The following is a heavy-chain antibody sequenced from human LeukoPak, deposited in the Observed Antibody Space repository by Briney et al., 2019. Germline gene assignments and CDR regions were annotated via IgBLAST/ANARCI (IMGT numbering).Heavy chain of an antibody. J-gene: IGHJ4*02. Sequence: PSETLSLTCIVPGGSISSGGYYWSWIRQHPGKGLEWIGYIYYSGSTYYNPSLKSRVTISVDTSKNQFSLKLSSVTAADTAVYYCARADYGGCIDYWGQGTLVTVSS. D-gene: IGHD4-23*01. CDR1: GGSISSGGYY. V-gene: IGHV4-31*03. CDR3: ARADYGGCIDY. CDR2: IYYSGST.